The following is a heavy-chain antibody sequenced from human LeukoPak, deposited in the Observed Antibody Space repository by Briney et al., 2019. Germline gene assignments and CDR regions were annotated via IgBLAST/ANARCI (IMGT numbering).Heavy chain of an antibody. CDR1: GFTFSTYW. J-gene: IGHJ4*02. D-gene: IGHD2-2*01. V-gene: IGHV3-7*01. CDR3: ARVLPVASRDY. CDR2: IRQDGSDK. Sequence: GGSLRLSCAASGFTFSTYWMSWVRQAPGEGLEWVANIRQDGSDKFYVDSVKGRFTISRDNAKNSMYLQMNSLRAEDTAVYYCARVLPVASRDYWGQGTLVTVSS.